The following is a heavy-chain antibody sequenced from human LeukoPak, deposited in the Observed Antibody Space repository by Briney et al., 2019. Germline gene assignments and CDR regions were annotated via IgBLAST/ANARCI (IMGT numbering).Heavy chain of an antibody. D-gene: IGHD2-15*01. CDR2: IYYSGST. J-gene: IGHJ2*01. CDR1: GGSISSYY. V-gene: IGHV4-59*12. CDR3: ARDRREDYSGDFDL. Sequence: PSETLSLTCTVSGGSISSYYWGRIRQPPRKGLDWIGYIYYSGSTNYNPSLKSRVTISVDTSKNQFSLKLSSVTAADTAVYYCARDRREDYSGDFDLWGRGTLVTVSS.